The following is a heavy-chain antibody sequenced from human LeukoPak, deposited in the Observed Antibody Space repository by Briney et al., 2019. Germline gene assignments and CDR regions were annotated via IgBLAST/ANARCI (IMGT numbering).Heavy chain of an antibody. J-gene: IGHJ4*02. Sequence: ASVKVTCKASGYTITGYYMHWVRQPAGQGLEWIGWINPNSGGTNYAQKNQGMITMIEDTSISISLMLLSRLRSDDAAVYYCEMSPINYYDSSGFDYWGQGTLVTVSS. CDR1: GYTITGYY. CDR2: INPNSGGT. CDR3: EMSPINYYDSSGFDY. V-gene: IGHV1-2*02. D-gene: IGHD3-22*01.